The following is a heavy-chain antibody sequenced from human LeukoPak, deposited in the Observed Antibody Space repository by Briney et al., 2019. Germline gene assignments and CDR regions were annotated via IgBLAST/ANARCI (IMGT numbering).Heavy chain of an antibody. CDR1: GFTFSSYS. CDR3: ARDQRITMIVVVPFFDY. Sequence: GGSLRLSCAASGFTFSSYSMNWVRQAPGKGLEWVSYISSSSSTIYYADSVKGRFTISRDNAKNSLYLQMNSLRAEDTAVYYCARDQRITMIVVVPFFDYWGQGTLVTVSS. D-gene: IGHD3-22*01. J-gene: IGHJ4*02. CDR2: ISSSSSTI. V-gene: IGHV3-48*01.